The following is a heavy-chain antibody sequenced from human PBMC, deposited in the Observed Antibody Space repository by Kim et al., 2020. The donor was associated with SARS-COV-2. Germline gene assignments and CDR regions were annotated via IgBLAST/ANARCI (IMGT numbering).Heavy chain of an antibody. J-gene: IGHJ2*01. D-gene: IGHD3-22*01. Sequence: GGSLRLSCAASGFTFSSYWMSWVRQAPGKGLEWVANIKQDGSEKYYVDSVKGRFTISRDNAKNSLYLQMNSLRAEDTAVYYCARDYYDSSGYYHSPIGYWYFDLWGRGTLVTVSS. CDR2: IKQDGSEK. CDR1: GFTFSSYW. CDR3: ARDYYDSSGYYHSPIGYWYFDL. V-gene: IGHV3-7*03.